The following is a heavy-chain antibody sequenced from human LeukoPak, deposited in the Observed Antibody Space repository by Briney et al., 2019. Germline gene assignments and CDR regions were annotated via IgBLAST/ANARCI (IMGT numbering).Heavy chain of an antibody. Sequence: GGSLRLSCAASGFTFSSFSMNWVRQAPGKGLEWVSYISSGSSTIYYADSVKGRFTISRDNAKNSLYLQVNSLRDEDTALNYCARAGGLLWFGEVLESSDAFHIWGQGTMVTVSS. D-gene: IGHD3-10*01. V-gene: IGHV3-48*02. CDR3: ARAGGLLWFGEVLESSDAFHI. CDR2: ISSGSSTI. J-gene: IGHJ3*02. CDR1: GFTFSSFS.